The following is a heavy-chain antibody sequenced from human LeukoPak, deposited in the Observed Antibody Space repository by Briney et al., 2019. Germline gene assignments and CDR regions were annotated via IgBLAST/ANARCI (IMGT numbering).Heavy chain of an antibody. CDR3: ARDPYSGSYGDYYYYYMDV. CDR1: GFIFSKDW. V-gene: IGHV3-21*01. J-gene: IGHJ6*03. CDR2: ITSSSSYI. Sequence: GGSLRLSCAASGFIFSKDWMSWVRQAPGKGLEGVSSITSSSSYIYYADSVKGRFTISRDNAKSSLYLQMNSLRDEDTAVYYCARDPYSGSYGDYYYYYMDVWGKGTTVTISS. D-gene: IGHD1-26*01.